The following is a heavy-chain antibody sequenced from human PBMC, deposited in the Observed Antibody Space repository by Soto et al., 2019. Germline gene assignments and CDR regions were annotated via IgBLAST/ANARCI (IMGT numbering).Heavy chain of an antibody. Sequence: QVKLVESGGGVVQPGRSLRLSCAASGFTFSSLGMDWVRQAPGKGLGWVALISYDGSKKYYGDSVKGRFTISRDNSRNTLHLQMNGLRPEDTGVYYCARERGWIWGPFANWGQGTLVTVSS. D-gene: IGHD2-2*03. J-gene: IGHJ4*02. CDR3: ARERGWIWGPFAN. CDR2: ISYDGSKK. V-gene: IGHV3-30-3*01. CDR1: GFTFSSLG.